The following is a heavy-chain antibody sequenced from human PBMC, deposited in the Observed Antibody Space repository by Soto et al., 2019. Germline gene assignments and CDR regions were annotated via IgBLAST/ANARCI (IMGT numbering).Heavy chain of an antibody. CDR3: AKAGGDY. D-gene: IGHD3-10*01. CDR2: FSGSGGAT. Sequence: GGSLRLSCTASGFTFGDYAMSWFRQAPGKGLEWVSGFSGSGGATFYADSVKGRFTISRDSSKNTVYLQMNRLRAADTAVYYCAKAGGDYWGQGTLVTVSS. J-gene: IGHJ4*02. CDR1: GFTFGDYA. V-gene: IGHV3-23*01.